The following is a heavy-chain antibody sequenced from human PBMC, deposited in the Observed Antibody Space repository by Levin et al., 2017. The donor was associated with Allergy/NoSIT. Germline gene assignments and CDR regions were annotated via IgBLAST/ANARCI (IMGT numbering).Heavy chain of an antibody. CDR2: ISSSSSYT. D-gene: IGHD2-15*01. V-gene: IGHV3-11*03. Sequence: LSLTCAASGFTFSDSYMSWIRQAPGKGLEWVSYISSSSSYTNYADSVKGRFTISRDNAKNSLYLQMNSLRAEDTAVYYCARAALPNCSGGSCYAEYFQHWGQGTLVTVSS. CDR1: GFTFSDSY. J-gene: IGHJ1*01. CDR3: ARAALPNCSGGSCYAEYFQH.